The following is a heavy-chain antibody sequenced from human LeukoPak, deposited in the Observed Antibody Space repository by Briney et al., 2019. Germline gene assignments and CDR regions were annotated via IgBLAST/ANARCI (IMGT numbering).Heavy chain of an antibody. CDR2: IYYSGST. Sequence: SETLSLTCTVSGGSISDSYWGWIRHPPGKGLEWIGYIYYSGSTKYNPSLMSRVTISIDTSKNQFSPKLSSVSAADSAGYYCARRIQENRMTTANNWFDPWGQGTLVTVSS. D-gene: IGHD4-17*01. J-gene: IGHJ5*02. CDR1: GGSISDSY. CDR3: ARRIQENRMTTANNWFDP. V-gene: IGHV4-59*08.